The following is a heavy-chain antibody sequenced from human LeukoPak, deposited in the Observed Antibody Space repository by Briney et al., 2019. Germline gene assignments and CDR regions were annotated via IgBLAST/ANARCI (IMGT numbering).Heavy chain of an antibody. V-gene: IGHV4-59*01. Sequence: PSETLSLTCTVSGGSISTYYWSWIRLPPGKGLEWIGYINYSGSTNCSPSLKSRVTMSVDTSKNQLSLKLSSVTTADTAVYYCARGQAALWFGELWGQGTLVTVSS. D-gene: IGHD3-10*01. CDR3: ARGQAALWFGEL. CDR1: GGSISTYY. CDR2: INYSGST. J-gene: IGHJ4*02.